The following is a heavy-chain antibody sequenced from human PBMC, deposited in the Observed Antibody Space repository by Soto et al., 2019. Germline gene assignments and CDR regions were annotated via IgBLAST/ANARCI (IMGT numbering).Heavy chain of an antibody. CDR2: INHSGST. CDR1: GGSFSGYY. Sequence: SETLSLTCAVYGGSFSGYYWSWIRQPPGKGLEWIGEINHSGSTNYNPSLKSRVTISVDTSKNQFPLKLSSVTAADTAVYYCARGQSIAAATLSLNGFDPWGQGTLVTVSS. V-gene: IGHV4-34*01. CDR3: ARGQSIAAATLSLNGFDP. J-gene: IGHJ5*02. D-gene: IGHD6-13*01.